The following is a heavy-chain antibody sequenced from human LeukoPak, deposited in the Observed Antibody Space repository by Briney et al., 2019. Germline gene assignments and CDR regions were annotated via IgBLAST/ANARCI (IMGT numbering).Heavy chain of an antibody. V-gene: IGHV3-48*03. D-gene: IGHD2-8*01. CDR1: GFTFRSYE. CDR2: ISSSGSTI. CDR3: ARDPRIYCTNGICRDDYFDN. Sequence: GGSLRLSCAASGFTFRSYEMNWVRQAPGKGLEWVSYISSSGSTIYYADSVKGRFTISRDNAKDSLFLQMNSLRAEDTAIYYCARDPRIYCTNGICRDDYFDNWGQGTLVTVSS. J-gene: IGHJ4*02.